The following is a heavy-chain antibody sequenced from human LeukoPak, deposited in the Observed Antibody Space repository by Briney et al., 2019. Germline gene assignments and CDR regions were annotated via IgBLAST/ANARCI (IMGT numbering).Heavy chain of an antibody. D-gene: IGHD3-10*01. CDR2: IKHDGSEI. V-gene: IGHV3-7*03. Sequence: GGSLRLSCAASGFTFSSYNMNWVRQAPGKGLEWVASIKHDGSEIYYVDSVKGRFTISRDNAKKSVYLQMSSLRAEDTAVYYCARDKSAGADTGSSFYYWGQGALVTVSS. J-gene: IGHJ4*02. CDR1: GFTFSSYN. CDR3: ARDKSAGADTGSSFYY.